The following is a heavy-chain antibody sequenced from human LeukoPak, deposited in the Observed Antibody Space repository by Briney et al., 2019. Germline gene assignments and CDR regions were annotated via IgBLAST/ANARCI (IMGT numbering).Heavy chain of an antibody. CDR1: GGSISSYY. J-gene: IGHJ4*02. D-gene: IGHD1-26*01. Sequence: SETLSLTCTVSGGSISSYYWSWIRQPPGKGLEWIGYIYYSGSTNYNPSLKSRVTISVDTSKNQFSLKLSSVTAADTAVYYCASSPPSIVGATHFDYWGQGTLVTVSS. CDR2: IYYSGST. CDR3: ASSPPSIVGATHFDY. V-gene: IGHV4-59*08.